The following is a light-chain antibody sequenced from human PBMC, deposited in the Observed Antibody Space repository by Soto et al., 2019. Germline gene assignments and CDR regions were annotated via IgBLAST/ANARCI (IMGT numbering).Light chain of an antibody. CDR2: KAS. CDR1: QSISSW. Sequence: IQLTQSPSSLSASVGDRVTITCRARQSISSWLAWYQQKPGKAPRLLIYKASTLESGVPSRFSGSGSGTDFTLTISSLQPDDFATYYCQQYSTYWTFGQGTKVDIK. CDR3: QQYSTYWT. J-gene: IGKJ1*01. V-gene: IGKV1-5*03.